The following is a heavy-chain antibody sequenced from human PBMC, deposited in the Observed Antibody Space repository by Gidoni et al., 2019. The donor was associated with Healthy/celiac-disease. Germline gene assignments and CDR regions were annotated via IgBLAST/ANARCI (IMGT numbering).Heavy chain of an antibody. V-gene: IGHV3-30-3*01. CDR3: ARDREWLLQGWFDP. J-gene: IGHJ5*02. Sequence: QVQLVESGGGVVQPGRSLRLSCAASGFTFSSYAMHWVRQAPGKGLEWVAVISYDGSNKYYADSVKGRFTISRDNSKNTLYLQMNSLRAEDTAVYYCARDREWLLQGWFDPWGQGTLVTVSS. D-gene: IGHD3-22*01. CDR2: ISYDGSNK. CDR1: GFTFSSYA.